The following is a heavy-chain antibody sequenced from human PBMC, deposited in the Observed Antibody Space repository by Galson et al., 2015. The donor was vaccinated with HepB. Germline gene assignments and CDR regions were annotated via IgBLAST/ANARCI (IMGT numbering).Heavy chain of an antibody. Sequence: SVKVSCKASGYTFSSYSITWVRQAPGQGLEWVGWISPYNRATNYAQKLQGRVSMTTDTSANTAYMELRSLRPDDTAVYYCARGGLVVVVGATQNNWFDPWGQGTPVTVSS. CDR3: ARGGLVVVVGATQNNWFDP. J-gene: IGHJ5*02. CDR2: ISPYNRAT. V-gene: IGHV1-18*01. D-gene: IGHD2-15*01. CDR1: GYTFSSYS.